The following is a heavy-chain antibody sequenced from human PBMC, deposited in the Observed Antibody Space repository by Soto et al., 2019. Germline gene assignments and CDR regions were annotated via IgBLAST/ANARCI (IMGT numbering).Heavy chain of an antibody. Sequence: EVQLLESGGGLVKPGGSLRLSCAASGFTFSNYIMNWVRQPPGQGLEWVASISGSSTYIYYADSLKGRIAISRDNAKNSLSLELNTLTVEDTAVYYCSRGGGYYYGSGTDAYDVWGPGTLVTVSS. D-gene: IGHD3-10*01. J-gene: IGHJ3*01. V-gene: IGHV3-21*01. CDR1: GFTFSNYI. CDR2: ISGSSTYI. CDR3: SRGGGYYYGSGTDAYDV.